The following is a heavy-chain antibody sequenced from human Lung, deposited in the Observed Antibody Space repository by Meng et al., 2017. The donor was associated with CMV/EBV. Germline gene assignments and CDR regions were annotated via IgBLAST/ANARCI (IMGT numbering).Heavy chain of an antibody. J-gene: IGHJ1*01. CDR3: VRGILPQRGSTVPTPDD. D-gene: IGHD4-11*01. Sequence: SETLSLTCAVYGGSFSGYYWSWIRQPPGKGLEWIGEINPSGSTNYNPSLKSRVTISVDTSKNQFSLRLSSVTAADTALYYCVRGILPQRGSTVPTPDDWGHGTLVTVSS. V-gene: IGHV4-34*01. CDR2: INPSGST. CDR1: GGSFSGYY.